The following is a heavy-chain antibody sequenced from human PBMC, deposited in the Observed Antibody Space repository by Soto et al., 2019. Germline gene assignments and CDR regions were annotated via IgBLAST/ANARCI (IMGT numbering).Heavy chain of an antibody. CDR2: ITNDGVYK. Sequence: GSLRLSCAASGFTFRTYCMHWVRQAPGKVLDLVAVITNDGVYKYXXDSVKGRXXISRYDSLNTXFLQMXSVRDDDTAGDYCANAVAVAAEFDYWGQGTLVTVSS. V-gene: IGHV3-30*18. CDR1: GFTFRTYC. D-gene: IGHD6-19*01. CDR3: ANAVAVAAEFDY. J-gene: IGHJ4*02.